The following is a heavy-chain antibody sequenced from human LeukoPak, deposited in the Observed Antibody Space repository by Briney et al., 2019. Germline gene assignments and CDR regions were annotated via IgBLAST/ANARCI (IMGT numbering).Heavy chain of an antibody. J-gene: IGHJ4*02. V-gene: IGHV1-69*04. CDR2: IIPILGIA. CDR1: GGTFSSYA. D-gene: IGHD4-17*01. Sequence: SVKVSCKASGGTFSSYAISWVRQAPGQGLEWMGRIIPILGIANYAQKFQGRVTITADKSTSTAYMELSSLRSEDTAVYYCTSYRLLGDNGDATHYWGQGTLVTVSS. CDR3: TSYRLLGDNGDATHY.